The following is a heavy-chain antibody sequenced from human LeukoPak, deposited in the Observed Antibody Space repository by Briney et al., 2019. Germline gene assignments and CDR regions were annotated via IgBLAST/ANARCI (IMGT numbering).Heavy chain of an antibody. J-gene: IGHJ6*03. CDR2: IYTSGST. CDR1: GGSISSGSYF. D-gene: IGHD4-23*01. V-gene: IGHV4-61*02. Sequence: PSQTLSLTCTVSGGSISSGSYFWSWIRQPAGKGLEWIGRIYTSGSTNYNPSLKSRVTISVDTSKNQFSLKLSSVTAADTAVYYCARGGGGGNYSTYYMTSGAKGPRSPSP. CDR3: ARGGGGGNYSTYYMTS.